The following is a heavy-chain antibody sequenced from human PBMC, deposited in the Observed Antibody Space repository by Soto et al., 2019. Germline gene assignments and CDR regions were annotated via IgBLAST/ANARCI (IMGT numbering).Heavy chain of an antibody. CDR3: ARELTTVDRIIFGS. D-gene: IGHD1-1*01. CDR1: GFTFRSYA. J-gene: IGHJ5*02. CDR2: ISYDGNKN. V-gene: IGHV3-30-3*01. Sequence: GGSLRLSCAASGFTFRSYALHWVRQAPGKGLEWVAYISYDGNKNYYSESVKGRFTISRDNPKNMLYLRMNNLTIEDTAIYYCARELTTVDRIIFGSWGQGTLVTVSS.